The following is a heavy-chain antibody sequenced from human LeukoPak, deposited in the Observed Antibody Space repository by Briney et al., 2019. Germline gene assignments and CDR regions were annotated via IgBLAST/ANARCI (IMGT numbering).Heavy chain of an antibody. Sequence: GGSLRLSCAASGFAFSSYTFHWVRQAPGKGLEWVAVQDGNNKYYTDSVKGRFTISRDNSKNTLYLQMNSLRAEDPAVYYCARDDRGYSGYHFDHWGQGTLVTDSS. V-gene: IGHV3-30-3*01. D-gene: IGHD5-12*01. CDR1: GFAFSSYT. CDR3: ARDDRGYSGYHFDH. J-gene: IGHJ4*02. CDR2: QDGNNK.